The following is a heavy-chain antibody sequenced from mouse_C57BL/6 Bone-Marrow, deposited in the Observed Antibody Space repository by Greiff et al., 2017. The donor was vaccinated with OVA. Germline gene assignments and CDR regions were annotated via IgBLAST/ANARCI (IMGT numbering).Heavy chain of an antibody. V-gene: IGHV1-81*01. CDR1: GYTFTSYG. J-gene: IGHJ3*01. Sequence: VQVVESGAELARPGASVKLSCKASGYTFTSYGISWVKQRTGQGLEWIGESYPRSGNTYYNEKFKGKATLTADKSSSTAYMELRSLTSEDSAVYFCARWVSAWFAYWGQGTLVTVSA. CDR3: ARWVSAWFAY. D-gene: IGHD3-1*01. CDR2: SYPRSGNT.